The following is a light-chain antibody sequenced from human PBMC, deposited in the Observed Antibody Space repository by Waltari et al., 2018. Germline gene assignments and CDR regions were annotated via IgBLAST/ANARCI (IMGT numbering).Light chain of an antibody. CDR1: QSIKNF. CDR2: TAT. Sequence: DIQLTQPPSFLSASLGDRVTVTCRASQSIKNFLAWFQQKPGEAPKLLIHTATTLQRGVPSRFRGTGSGTEFILTISSLQPEDFATYFCQQVNSYPLTFGGGTTVEMK. CDR3: QQVNSYPLT. J-gene: IGKJ4*01. V-gene: IGKV1-9*01.